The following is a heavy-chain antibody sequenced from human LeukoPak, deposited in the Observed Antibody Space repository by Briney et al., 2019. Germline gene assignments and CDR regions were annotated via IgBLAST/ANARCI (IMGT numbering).Heavy chain of an antibody. V-gene: IGHV4-39*01. Sequence: KPSETLSLTCTVSGGSISSSSYYWGWIRQPPGKGLEWIGSIYYSGSTYYNPSLKSRVTISVDTSKNQFSLKLSSVTAADTAVYYCARQGRLQSVDPSNYYYYYMDVWGKGTTVTVSS. D-gene: IGHD5-24*01. J-gene: IGHJ6*03. CDR3: ARQGRLQSVDPSNYYYYYMDV. CDR1: GGSISSSSYY. CDR2: IYYSGST.